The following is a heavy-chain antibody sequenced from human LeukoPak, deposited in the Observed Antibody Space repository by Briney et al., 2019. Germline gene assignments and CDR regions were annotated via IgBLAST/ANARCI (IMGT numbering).Heavy chain of an antibody. V-gene: IGHV4-39*01. CDR3: ASYYYDSGTFYTKYFDP. Sequence: KSSETLSLTCTVSGGSITSSNYYWGWIRQPPGKGLEWIGTIYYSGSTYYNPSLKGRLTRSVDASKNQFSLRLTSVTAADTAVYYCASYYYDSGTFYTKYFDPWGQGTLVTVSS. D-gene: IGHD3-10*01. J-gene: IGHJ5*02. CDR2: IYYSGST. CDR1: GGSITSSNYY.